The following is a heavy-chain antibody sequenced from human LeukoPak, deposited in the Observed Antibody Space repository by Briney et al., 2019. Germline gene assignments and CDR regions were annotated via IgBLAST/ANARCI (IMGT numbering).Heavy chain of an antibody. CDR2: IQYNESNK. D-gene: IGHD6-19*01. J-gene: IGHJ4*02. Sequence: PGGSVPLSCAASGFNYCYYGMLWLRPAPGMGLVGVAYIQYNESNKYYADSVKGRFTISRDNSKNTLYLQMNSLRAEDTAVYYCAKDIPQYASGWFLGGFDYWGQGTLVTVSS. CDR1: GFNYCYYG. CDR3: AKDIPQYASGWFLGGFDY. V-gene: IGHV3-30*02.